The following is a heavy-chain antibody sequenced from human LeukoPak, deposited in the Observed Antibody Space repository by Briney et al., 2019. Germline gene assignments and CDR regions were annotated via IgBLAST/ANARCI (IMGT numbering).Heavy chain of an antibody. CDR3: ARERNYYDSSGYPDY. Sequence: PSETLSLTCTVSGYSISSGYYWGWIRQPPGKGLEWIGSIYHSGSTYYNPSLKSRVTTSVDTSKNQFSLKLSSVTAADTAVYYCARERNYYDSSGYPDYWGQGTLVTVSS. D-gene: IGHD3-22*01. J-gene: IGHJ4*02. CDR1: GYSISSGYY. CDR2: IYHSGST. V-gene: IGHV4-38-2*02.